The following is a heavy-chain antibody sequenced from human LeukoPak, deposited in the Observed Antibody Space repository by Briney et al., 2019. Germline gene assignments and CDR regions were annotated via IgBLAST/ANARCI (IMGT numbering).Heavy chain of an antibody. CDR3: ARGLHYATFDY. V-gene: IGHV3-7*01. D-gene: IGHD4-17*01. J-gene: IGHJ4*02. Sequence: PGGSLRLSCAASGFTFSSYWMSWVRQAPGKGLEWVANIKQDGSEKYYVDSVKGRFTISRDSAKNLLYLQMDSLTAEDTAVYYCARGLHYATFDYWGQGTLVTVSS. CDR2: IKQDGSEK. CDR1: GFTFSSYW.